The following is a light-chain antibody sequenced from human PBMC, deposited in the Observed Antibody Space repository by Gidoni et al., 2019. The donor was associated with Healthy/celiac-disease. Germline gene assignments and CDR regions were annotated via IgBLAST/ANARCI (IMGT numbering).Light chain of an antibody. CDR2: AAS. CDR1: QSISSY. J-gene: IGKJ2*01. CDR3: QQSYSTRMYT. V-gene: IGKV1-39*01. Sequence: DIQMTQSPSSLSASVGDRVTITCRASQSISSYLNWYQQKPGKAPKLLIYAASSLQSGVPSRFSGSGSGTDFTLTISSLQPEDFATYYCQQSYSTRMYTFGQXTKLEIK.